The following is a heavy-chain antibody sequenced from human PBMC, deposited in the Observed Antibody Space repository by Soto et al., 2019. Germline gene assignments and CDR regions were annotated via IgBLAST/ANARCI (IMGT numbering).Heavy chain of an antibody. V-gene: IGHV1-18*01. D-gene: IGHD2-21*02. CDR1: GYTFTSYG. CDR2: ISAYNGNT. CDR3: AREGWKAYCGGDCYYYYGMDV. J-gene: IGHJ6*02. Sequence: SVKVSCKASGYTFTSYGISWVRQAPGQGLEWMGWISAYNGNTNYAQKLQGRVTMTTDTSTSTAYMELRSLRPDDTAVYYCAREGWKAYCGGDCYYYYGMDVWGQGTTVTVSS.